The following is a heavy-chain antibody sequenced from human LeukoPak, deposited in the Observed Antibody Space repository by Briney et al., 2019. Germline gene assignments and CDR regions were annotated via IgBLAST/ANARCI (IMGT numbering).Heavy chain of an antibody. D-gene: IGHD2-2*01. CDR1: GVTFSSDS. CDR3: GKEGVPANAPSVY. Sequence: GGSLRLSCAASGVTFSSDSMSSVRQAPGKGLEWVSAISGSGGSTYYAASVKGRFTISRDNSKNTLSLQMNSLKAKTTAVHYWGKEGVPANAPSVYWGQGSLVTVSS. J-gene: IGHJ4*02. CDR2: ISGSGGST. V-gene: IGHV3-23*01.